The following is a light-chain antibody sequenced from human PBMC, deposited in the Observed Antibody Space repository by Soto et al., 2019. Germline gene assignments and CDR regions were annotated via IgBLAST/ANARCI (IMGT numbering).Light chain of an antibody. CDR2: GAS. J-gene: IGKJ2*02. CDR3: QQDGGSHVGT. CDR1: HNVNSVY. Sequence: EIALTQSPGTLYLSPGERATLSCKASHNVNSVYLAWYQQKPGQAPRLLIYGASCRATGIADMFSGSGSRTDFTVTISGLEPEDCAVYYCQQDGGSHVGTVGEGTKLEVK. V-gene: IGKV3-20*01.